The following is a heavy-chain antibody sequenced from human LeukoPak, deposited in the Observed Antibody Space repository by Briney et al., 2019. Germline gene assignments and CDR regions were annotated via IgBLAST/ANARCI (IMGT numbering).Heavy chain of an antibody. Sequence: GGSLRLSCAASGFTFSSYAMHWVRQAPGKGLEWVSVIYSGGSTYYADSVKGRFTISRDNAKNTLYLQMNSLRAEDTAVYYCAINMIDSGGYWGQGTLVTVSS. V-gene: IGHV3-NL1*01. CDR3: AINMIDSGGY. D-gene: IGHD2-15*01. CDR1: GFTFSSYA. CDR2: IYSGGST. J-gene: IGHJ4*02.